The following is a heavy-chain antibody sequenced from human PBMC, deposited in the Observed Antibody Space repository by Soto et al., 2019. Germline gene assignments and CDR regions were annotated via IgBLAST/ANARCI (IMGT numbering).Heavy chain of an antibody. CDR2: LSYAGNT. Sequence: SETLSLTCAVSGVSITSTTYFWAWIRQSPGKGLEWIGTLSYAGNTYYNPSLQSRVTISADTSKNQFSLMLTSLTAADTAVYYCARQATYTLDVWGQGTTVTVSS. J-gene: IGHJ6*02. V-gene: IGHV4-39*01. CDR3: ARQATYTLDV. D-gene: IGHD4-4*01. CDR1: GVSITSTTYF.